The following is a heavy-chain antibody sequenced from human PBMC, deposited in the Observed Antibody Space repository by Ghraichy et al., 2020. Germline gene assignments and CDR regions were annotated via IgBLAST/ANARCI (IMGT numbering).Heavy chain of an antibody. V-gene: IGHV4-31*03. Sequence: SETLSLTCSVSRGSISSGVSYWSWIRHQPGKGLEWIGSISYSGSTYYNPSLKGRISISVDTSRNQFYLKLTSMTAGDTAVYYCARSDAHRSGSLPFDCFDIWGPGTTVTVSA. CDR2: ISYSGST. D-gene: IGHD3-10*01. CDR1: RGSISSGVSY. J-gene: IGHJ3*02. CDR3: ARSDAHRSGSLPFDCFDI.